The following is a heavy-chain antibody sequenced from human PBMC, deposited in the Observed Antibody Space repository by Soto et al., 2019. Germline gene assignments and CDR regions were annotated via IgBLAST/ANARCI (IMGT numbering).Heavy chain of an antibody. CDR2: VKSKVDGGPI. D-gene: IGHD3-16*01. J-gene: IGHJ4*02. Sequence: EVQLVESGGGLVEPGGSLRLSCAASGFTFNGAWMNWVRQAPGKGLEWVGRVKSKVDGGPIDYAAPVRGRFTISRDDSRNTVDLQMNSLSAEDSAMYYCSADLPDWGAYAFDYWGQGTLVTVSS. V-gene: IGHV3-15*07. CDR1: GFTFNGAW. CDR3: SADLPDWGAYAFDY.